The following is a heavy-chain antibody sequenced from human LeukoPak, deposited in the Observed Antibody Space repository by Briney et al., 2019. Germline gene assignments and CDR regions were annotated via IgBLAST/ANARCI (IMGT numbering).Heavy chain of an antibody. CDR3: ARSRIRWLLLSVFDI. D-gene: IGHD3-22*01. CDR1: GVSISTSRYY. Sequence: SETLSLTCTVSGVSISTSRYYWGWIRQPPGKGLEWIGNIYYTGPTYYNASLESRVTISLDTSKNQFFLKLNSVTAADTAVYYCARSRIRWLLLSVFDIWGQGTMVTVSS. J-gene: IGHJ3*02. CDR2: IYYTGPT. V-gene: IGHV4-39*01.